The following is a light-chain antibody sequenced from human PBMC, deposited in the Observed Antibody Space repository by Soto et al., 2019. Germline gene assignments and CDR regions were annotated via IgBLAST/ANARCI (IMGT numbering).Light chain of an antibody. Sequence: EIVLTQSPATLSLSPGERATLSCRASQSVSSYLAWYQQKPGQPPRLLIYDASSRPPGIPDRFSGSGSGTEFTLTISSLQSEDFAVYYCQQYNNWPRTFGQGTKVDIK. V-gene: IGKV3D-15*01. CDR2: DAS. CDR1: QSVSSY. CDR3: QQYNNWPRT. J-gene: IGKJ1*01.